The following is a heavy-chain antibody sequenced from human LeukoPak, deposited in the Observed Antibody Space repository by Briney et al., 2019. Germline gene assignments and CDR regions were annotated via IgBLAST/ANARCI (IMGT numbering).Heavy chain of an antibody. Sequence: QPGESLRLSCAASGFTFSESWMTWVRQVPGQGLEWVAHINHEGGGIQYVDSVKGRFTISRDNAKGSVYLQMNSLRAEDTAIYHCATYINWVAGDVWGQGTTVIVSS. D-gene: IGHD1-1*01. J-gene: IGHJ6*02. CDR3: ATYINWVAGDV. CDR1: GFTFSESW. CDR2: INHEGGGI. V-gene: IGHV3-7*01.